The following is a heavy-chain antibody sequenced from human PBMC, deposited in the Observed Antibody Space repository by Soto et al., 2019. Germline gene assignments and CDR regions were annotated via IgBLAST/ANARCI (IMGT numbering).Heavy chain of an antibody. D-gene: IGHD3-10*01. CDR3: VRGGLKSYWFDP. Sequence: EVQLVESGGGLVQPGGSLRLSCAVSGFTFSTYWMHWVRQAPEKGLVWVSRINGDATTTSYADSVKGRFTISRDNAKNTLYLQMNSLRADEDTAVYYCVRGGLKSYWFDPWGQGTLVTVSS. V-gene: IGHV3-74*01. CDR1: GFTFSTYW. J-gene: IGHJ5*02. CDR2: INGDATTT.